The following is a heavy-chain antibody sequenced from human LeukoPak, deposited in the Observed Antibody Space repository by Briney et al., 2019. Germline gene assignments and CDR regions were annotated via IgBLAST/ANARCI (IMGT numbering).Heavy chain of an antibody. CDR3: AKASLRYFDWFSDY. J-gene: IGHJ4*02. Sequence: PGGSLRLSCAASGFTVSSTYMSWVRQAPGKGLEWVSAIYRDDSTHYADSVKGRFTISGDNSRNTLHLQMNSLRAEDTAVYSCAKASLRYFDWFSDYWGQGTLVTVSS. D-gene: IGHD3-9*01. CDR1: GFTVSSTY. CDR2: IYRDDST. V-gene: IGHV3-66*01.